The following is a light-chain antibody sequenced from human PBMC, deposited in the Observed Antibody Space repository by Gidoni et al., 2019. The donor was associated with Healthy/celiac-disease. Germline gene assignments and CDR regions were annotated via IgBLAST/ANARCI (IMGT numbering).Light chain of an antibody. CDR2: KAS. J-gene: IGKJ1*01. CDR1: QSISSW. V-gene: IGKV1-5*03. Sequence: DIQMTQSPSTLSASVGDRVTITCRASQSISSWLAVYQQKPGKAPKLLIYKASSLESGVPSRFSGSGSGTEFTLTISSLQPDDFATYYYQQYNSWTFGQGTKVEIK. CDR3: QQYNSWT.